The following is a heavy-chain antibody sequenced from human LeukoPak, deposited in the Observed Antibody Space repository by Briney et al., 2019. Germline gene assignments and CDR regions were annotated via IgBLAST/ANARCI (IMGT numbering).Heavy chain of an antibody. CDR3: ARGGDILTGYIL. J-gene: IGHJ4*02. CDR2: IYYSGST. V-gene: IGHV4-59*01. Sequence: SETLSLTCTVSGGSISSYYWSWIRQPPGKGLEWIGYIYYSGSTNYNPSLKSRVTISVDTSKNQFSLKLSSVTAADTAVYYCARGGDILTGYILWGQGTLVTVSS. CDR1: GGSISSYY. D-gene: IGHD3-9*01.